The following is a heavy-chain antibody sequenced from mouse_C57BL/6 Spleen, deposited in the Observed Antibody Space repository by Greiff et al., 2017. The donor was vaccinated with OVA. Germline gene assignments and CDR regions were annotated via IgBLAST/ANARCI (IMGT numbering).Heavy chain of an antibody. CDR1: GFTFSSYG. V-gene: IGHV5-6*01. Sequence: EVQLKESGGALVKPGGSLKLSCAASGFTFSSYGMSWVRQTPDKRLEWVATISSGGSYTYYPDSVTGRFTISRDNAKNPLYLQMSSLKSEDTAMYYCARHIYYGSSDYYAMDYWGQGTSVTVSS. D-gene: IGHD1-1*01. CDR3: ARHIYYGSSDYYAMDY. J-gene: IGHJ4*01. CDR2: ISSGGSYT.